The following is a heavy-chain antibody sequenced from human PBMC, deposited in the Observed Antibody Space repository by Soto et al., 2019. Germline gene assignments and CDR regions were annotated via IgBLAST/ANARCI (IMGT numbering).Heavy chain of an antibody. D-gene: IGHD5-12*01. CDR3: ARGNTGYGNFDS. Sequence: LSLTCTVSGDSISSYYWSWIRQPPGKGLEWIGYIAYSGSTNYSPSLKSRVTISVDTSKNQFSLKLSSVTAADTAVYYCARGNTGYGNFDSWGQGTLVTVSS. V-gene: IGHV4-59*01. CDR1: GDSISSYY. CDR2: IAYSGST. J-gene: IGHJ4*02.